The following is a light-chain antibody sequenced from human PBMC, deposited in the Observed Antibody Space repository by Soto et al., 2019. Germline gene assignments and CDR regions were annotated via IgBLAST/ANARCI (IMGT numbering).Light chain of an antibody. Sequence: QSVLTQPPSASGTPGQRVSISCSGSSSNIGSNTVNWYRQLPGTSPKLLIYSNNQRPSGVPERFSGSKSGTSASLAISGLQSEDEGDYYCAAWDDSLNGPVFGGGTTLTVL. V-gene: IGLV1-44*01. CDR2: SNN. CDR1: SSNIGSNT. J-gene: IGLJ2*01. CDR3: AAWDDSLNGPV.